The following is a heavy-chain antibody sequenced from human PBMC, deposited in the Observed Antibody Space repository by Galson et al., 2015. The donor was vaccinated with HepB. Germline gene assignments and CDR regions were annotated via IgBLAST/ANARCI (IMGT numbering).Heavy chain of an antibody. J-gene: IGHJ4*02. CDR1: GFTFSSYS. V-gene: IGHV3-21*01. Sequence: SLRLSCAASGFTFSSYSMNWVRQAPGKGLEWVSSISGSSSYIYYADSVKGRFTISRDNAKNSLYLQMNSLRAEDTAVYYCARGRYYDFWSGYYRGPLGYWGQGTLVTVSS. CDR2: ISGSSSYI. D-gene: IGHD3-3*01. CDR3: ARGRYYDFWSGYYRGPLGY.